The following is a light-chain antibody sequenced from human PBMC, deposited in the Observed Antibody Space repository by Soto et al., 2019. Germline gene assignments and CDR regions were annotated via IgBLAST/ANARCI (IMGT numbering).Light chain of an antibody. V-gene: IGLV1-40*01. Sequence: QTVVTQPPSVSGAPGQRVTISCTGSSSNIGAGYDVHWYQQFPGTAPKLLIYGNNNRPSGVPDRFSGSKSGTSASLAITGLQAEDEADYYCQSYDDSLSSRVFGGGTKLTVL. CDR2: GNN. CDR1: SSNIGAGYD. J-gene: IGLJ2*01. CDR3: QSYDDSLSSRV.